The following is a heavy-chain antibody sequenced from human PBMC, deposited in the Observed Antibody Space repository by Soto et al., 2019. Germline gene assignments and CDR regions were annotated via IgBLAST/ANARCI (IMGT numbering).Heavy chain of an antibody. CDR3: ARGGLKSYWFDP. CDR2: IKGDASTT. J-gene: IGHJ5*02. CDR1: GFTFSTYW. D-gene: IGHD3-10*01. Sequence: EVQLVESGGGLVQPGGSLRLSCAASGFTFSTYWMHWVRQAPEEGLVWVSRIKGDASTTSYADSVQGRFTISRDNAKNTLYLQMNSLRADEDTAVYYCARGGLKSYWFDPWGQGTLVTVSS. V-gene: IGHV3-74*01.